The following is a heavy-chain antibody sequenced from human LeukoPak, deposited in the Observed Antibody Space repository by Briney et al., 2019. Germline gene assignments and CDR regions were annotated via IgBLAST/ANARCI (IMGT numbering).Heavy chain of an antibody. CDR3: VRVPTSHYGADS. J-gene: IGHJ5*02. CDR1: GFPLSSYA. CDR2: SRNKANSYST. Sequence: PGGSLRLSCAAFGFPLSSYAMSWVRQAPGKGLEWVGRSRNKANSYSTEYVASVKGRFTISRDVSKNSLYLQMNSLETEDTAVYYCVRVPTSHYGADSWGQGTLVTVSS. D-gene: IGHD2-21*01. V-gene: IGHV3-72*01.